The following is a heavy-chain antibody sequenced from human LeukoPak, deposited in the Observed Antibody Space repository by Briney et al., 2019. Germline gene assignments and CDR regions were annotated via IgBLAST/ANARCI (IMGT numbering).Heavy chain of an antibody. V-gene: IGHV3-73*01. CDR3: TSLDFSNAFDI. CDR1: GFSFSGSA. J-gene: IGHJ3*02. Sequence: GGSLRLSCAASGFSFSGSAVHWVRQASGKGLEWVGRIRSKADNYATAYPASVKGRFTTSRDDSKNTAYLQMNSLITEDTAVYYCTSLDFSNAFDIWGQGTMVTVSS. D-gene: IGHD3-3*01. CDR2: IRSKADNYAT.